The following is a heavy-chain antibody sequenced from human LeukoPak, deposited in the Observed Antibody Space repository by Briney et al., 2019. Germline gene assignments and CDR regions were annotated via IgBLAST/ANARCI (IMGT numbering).Heavy chain of an antibody. V-gene: IGHV3-30*01. CDR1: GFTFSSYA. CDR3: ARDSYYYDSSGYWEYFDY. CDR2: ISYDGSNK. D-gene: IGHD3-22*01. Sequence: GGSLRLSCAASGFTFSSYAMHWVRQAPGKGLEWVAVISYDGSNKYYADSVKGRFTISRDNSKNTLYLQMNSLRAEDTAVYYCARDSYYYDSSGYWEYFDYWGQGALVTVSS. J-gene: IGHJ4*02.